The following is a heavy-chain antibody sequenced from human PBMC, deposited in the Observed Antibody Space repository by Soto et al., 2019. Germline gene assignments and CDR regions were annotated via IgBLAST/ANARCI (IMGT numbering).Heavy chain of an antibody. Sequence: SETLSLTCTVSGGSISSYYWSWIRQPPGKGLEWIGYIYYSGSTNYNPSLKSRVTISVDTSKNQFSLKLSSVTAADTAVYYCARINYYYYGMDVWGQGTTVTVSS. CDR2: IYYSGST. J-gene: IGHJ6*02. V-gene: IGHV4-59*01. CDR1: GGSISSYY. CDR3: ARINYYYYGMDV.